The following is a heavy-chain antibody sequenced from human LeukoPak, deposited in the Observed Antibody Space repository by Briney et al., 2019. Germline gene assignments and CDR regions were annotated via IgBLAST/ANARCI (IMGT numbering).Heavy chain of an antibody. D-gene: IGHD5-18*01. CDR1: GFTFSSYW. CDR2: KKQDGSEK. V-gene: IGHV3-7*04. CDR3: ARDLGYSYVHGSWFDS. Sequence: GGPLRLSCAASGFTFSSYWMSWVRQAPRKALEWVANKKQDGSEKYYLDSVKGRFTISRDNTKNSLYLQTNSLRAEDTAVYYCARDLGYSYVHGSWFDSWGWGARVTVST. J-gene: IGHJ5*01.